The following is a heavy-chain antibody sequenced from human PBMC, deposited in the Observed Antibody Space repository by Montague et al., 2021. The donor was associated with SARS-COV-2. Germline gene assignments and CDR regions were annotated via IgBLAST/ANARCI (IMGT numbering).Heavy chain of an antibody. CDR1: IGSISSGSYY. D-gene: IGHD6-25*01. J-gene: IGHJ5*02. Sequence: TLSLTCTVSIGSISSGSYYWSWIRQPAGKGLEGIGRIYTSGSTNYNPSLKSRVTISVDTSKSQFSLKLSSVTAADTAVYYCARDGYSSGWNGLHWFDPWGQGTLVTVSS. CDR2: IYTSGST. CDR3: ARDGYSSGWNGLHWFDP. V-gene: IGHV4-61*02.